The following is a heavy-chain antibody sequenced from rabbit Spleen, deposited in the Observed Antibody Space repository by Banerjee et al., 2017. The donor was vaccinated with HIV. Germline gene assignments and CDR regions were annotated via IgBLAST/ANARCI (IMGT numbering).Heavy chain of an antibody. CDR2: IDAGNSGDT. D-gene: IGHD1-1*01. CDR1: GFSFSSRYY. CDR3: ARDLVSVIGWNFNL. V-gene: IGHV1S40*01. Sequence: QSLEESGGDLVKPGASLTLTCTASGFSFSSRYYMCWVRQAPGKGLEWIACIDAGNSGDTYYASWAKGRFMMSRTSSTTVTLQMTSLTAADTATYFCARDLVSVIGWNFNLWGPGTLVTVS. J-gene: IGHJ4*01.